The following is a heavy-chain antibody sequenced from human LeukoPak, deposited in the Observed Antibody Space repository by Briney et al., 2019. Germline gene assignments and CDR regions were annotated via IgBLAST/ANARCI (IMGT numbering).Heavy chain of an antibody. V-gene: IGHV3-7*01. CDR3: AREGVRGLNPYYFDY. CDR2: IKQDGSEK. D-gene: IGHD3-10*01. CDR1: GFTFSSYW. J-gene: IGHJ4*02. Sequence: GGSLRLSCAASGFTFSSYWMSWVRQAPGKGLEWVANIKQDGSEKYYVDSVKGRFTISRDNAKNSLYLQMNSLRAEDTAVYYCAREGVRGLNPYYFDYWGQGTLVTVSS.